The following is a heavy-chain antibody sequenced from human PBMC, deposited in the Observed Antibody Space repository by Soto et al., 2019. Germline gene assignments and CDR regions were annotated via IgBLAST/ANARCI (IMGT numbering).Heavy chain of an antibody. CDR2: ITSKTDGGTT. CDR3: SAAGHDNYVY. CDR1: GLTLTDAW. J-gene: IGHJ4*02. V-gene: IGHV3-15*01. Sequence: PGGSLRLSCAASGLTLTDAWMNWVRQTSGKGLEWVGLITSKTDGGTTDYAAPVKGRFIISIDDSKNILYLQMNGLKAEDTAVCYSSAAGHDNYVYWGRGTLVTVSS.